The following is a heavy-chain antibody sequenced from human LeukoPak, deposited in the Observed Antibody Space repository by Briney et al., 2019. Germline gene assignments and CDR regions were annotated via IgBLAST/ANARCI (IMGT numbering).Heavy chain of an antibody. D-gene: IGHD3-22*01. Sequence: GGSLRLSCAASGFTFSSYWMSWVRQAPGKGLEWVANIKQDGSEKYYVDSVKGRFTISRDNAKNSLYLQMNSLRAEDTAVYYCAKDPSYDSSGYCPRYYYGMDVWGPGTTVTVSS. J-gene: IGHJ6*02. CDR3: AKDPSYDSSGYCPRYYYGMDV. CDR1: GFTFSSYW. CDR2: IKQDGSEK. V-gene: IGHV3-7*03.